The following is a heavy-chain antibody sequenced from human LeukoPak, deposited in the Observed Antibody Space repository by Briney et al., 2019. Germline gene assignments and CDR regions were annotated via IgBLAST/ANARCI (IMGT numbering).Heavy chain of an antibody. CDR3: ANSLATYYFDS. CDR2: ISYDGNNE. V-gene: IGHV3-30*18. J-gene: IGHJ4*02. D-gene: IGHD1-1*01. CDR1: GFTFSRAA. Sequence: GGSLRLSCAASGFTFSRAAMHWVRQAPGKGLEGVAVISYDGNNEYYVDSVKGRFTVSRDNSMNMVYLQMNSLRAEDTAVYFCANSLATYYFDSWGQGTLVTVSS.